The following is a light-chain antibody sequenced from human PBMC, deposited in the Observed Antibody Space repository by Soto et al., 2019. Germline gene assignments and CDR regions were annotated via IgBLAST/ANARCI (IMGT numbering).Light chain of an antibody. CDR3: SSYTSISTYV. Sequence: QSALTQPASVSGSPGQSITXXXXXXXXXVGGYNFVSWYQQHPDKAPKLMIYDVTNRPSGVSNRFSGSKSGNTASLTISGLQAEDEADYYCSSYTSISTYVFGTGTKLTVL. CDR2: DVT. CDR1: XXXVGGYNF. V-gene: IGLV2-14*01. J-gene: IGLJ1*01.